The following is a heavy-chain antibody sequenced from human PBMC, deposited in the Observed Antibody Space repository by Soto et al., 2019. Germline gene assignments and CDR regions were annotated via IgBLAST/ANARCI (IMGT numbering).Heavy chain of an antibody. CDR3: ARSLDFWSGYQINDY. V-gene: IGHV3-21*01. CDR1: GFTFSSYS. CDR2: ISSSSSYI. Sequence: GGSLRLSCAASGFTFSSYSMNWVRQAPGKGLEWVSSISSSSSYIYYADSVKGRFTISRDNAKNSLYLQMNSLRAEDTAVYYCARSLDFWSGYQINDYWGQGTLVTVSS. D-gene: IGHD3-3*01. J-gene: IGHJ4*02.